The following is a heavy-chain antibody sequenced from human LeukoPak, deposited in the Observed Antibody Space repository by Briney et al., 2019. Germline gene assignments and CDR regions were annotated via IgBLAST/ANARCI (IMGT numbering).Heavy chain of an antibody. J-gene: IGHJ6*02. Sequence: GGSLRLSCAASGFTVSSNYMSWVRQAPGKGLEWVSVIYSGGSTYYADSVKGRFTISRDNSKNTPYLQMNSLRAEDTAVYYCARDKLTGDQGDYYYYGMDVWGQGTTVTVSS. CDR3: ARDKLTGDQGDYYYYGMDV. D-gene: IGHD7-27*01. CDR2: IYSGGST. CDR1: GFTVSSNY. V-gene: IGHV3-66*01.